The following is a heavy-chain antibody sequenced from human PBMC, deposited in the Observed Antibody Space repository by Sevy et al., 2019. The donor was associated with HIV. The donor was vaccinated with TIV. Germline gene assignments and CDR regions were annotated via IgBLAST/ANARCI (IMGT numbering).Heavy chain of an antibody. Sequence: GGSLRLSCAASGFTFSSYWMHWVRQAPGKGLVWVSRVNSDGSSTSYADSVKGRFTISRDNAKNTLYLQMNSLRAEDTAVCYCARGAAVGTFDYWGQGTLVTVSS. D-gene: IGHD6-13*01. CDR2: VNSDGSST. CDR1: GFTFSSYW. V-gene: IGHV3-74*01. CDR3: ARGAAVGTFDY. J-gene: IGHJ4*02.